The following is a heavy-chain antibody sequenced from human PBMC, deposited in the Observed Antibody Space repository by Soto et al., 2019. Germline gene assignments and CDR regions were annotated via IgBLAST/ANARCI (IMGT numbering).Heavy chain of an antibody. J-gene: IGHJ4*02. CDR1: EFTFSTYG. D-gene: IGHD4-17*01. CDR3: TRGSAYGGALDY. V-gene: IGHV3-33*01. CDR2: LWYDGSNK. Sequence: RGSLRLSCAASEFTFSTYGMHLERQTPGKELECVSGLWYDGSNKYYADSVKGRFTISRDNSKNTLYLQMNSLRAEDTAGYYCTRGSAYGGALDYWGQGTLVTVSS.